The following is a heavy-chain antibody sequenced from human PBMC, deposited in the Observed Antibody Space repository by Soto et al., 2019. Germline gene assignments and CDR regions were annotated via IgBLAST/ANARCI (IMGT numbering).Heavy chain of an antibody. Sequence: GGSLRLSCAASGFTFDDYAMHWVRQAPGKGLEWVSGISWNSGSIGYADSVKGRFTISRDNAKNSLYLQMNSPRAEDTAVYYCAKDGPIFGVVPAHMDVWGQGTTVTVSS. J-gene: IGHJ6*02. D-gene: IGHD3-3*01. CDR3: AKDGPIFGVVPAHMDV. CDR2: ISWNSGSI. CDR1: GFTFDDYA. V-gene: IGHV3-9*01.